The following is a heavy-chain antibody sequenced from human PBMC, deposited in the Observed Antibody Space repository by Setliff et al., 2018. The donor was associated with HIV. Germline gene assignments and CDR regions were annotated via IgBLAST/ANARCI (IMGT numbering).Heavy chain of an antibody. CDR1: GVSISSGPYY. J-gene: IGHJ4*02. CDR3: ARGDYDILTGYYTRLPDY. V-gene: IGHV4-39*07. CDR2: INRSGSA. Sequence: PSETLSLTCAVSGVSISSGPYYWGWIRQPPGKGLEWIGEINRSGSANHNRSLKSRVTMSVDTSKNQFSLKLSSVTAADTAVYYCARGDYDILTGYYTRLPDYWGQGTLVTVSS. D-gene: IGHD3-9*01.